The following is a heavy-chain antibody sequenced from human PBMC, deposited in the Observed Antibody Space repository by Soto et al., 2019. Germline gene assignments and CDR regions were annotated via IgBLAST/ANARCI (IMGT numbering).Heavy chain of an antibody. CDR2: IYYSGST. J-gene: IGHJ5*02. Sequence: QVQLQESGPGLVKPSQTLSLTCTVSGGSISSGDYYWSWIRQPPGKGLEWIGYIYYSGSTYYNPSLKSEVTISVKTSKNQFSLKLSSVTAADTAVYYCARGPLVGGGFDPWGQGTLVTVSS. V-gene: IGHV4-30-4*01. CDR3: ARGPLVGGGFDP. D-gene: IGHD2-2*01. CDR1: GGSISSGDYY.